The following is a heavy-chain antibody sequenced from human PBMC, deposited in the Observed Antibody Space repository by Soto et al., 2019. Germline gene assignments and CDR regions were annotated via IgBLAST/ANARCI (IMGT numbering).Heavy chain of an antibody. CDR3: VKDMGQAAVGIRYPYGLDV. CDR2: LSSNGIGT. D-gene: IGHD6-13*01. CDR1: GFTVSSFG. V-gene: IGHV3-64D*06. J-gene: IGHJ6*02. Sequence: GGSLRLSCSGSGFTVSSFGMHWVRQAPGKGLEHVSTLSSNGIGTYYADSVKGRFTFSRDTSKNTLYLQMSSLRTEDTAVYYCVKDMGQAAVGIRYPYGLDVWGLGATVTVSS.